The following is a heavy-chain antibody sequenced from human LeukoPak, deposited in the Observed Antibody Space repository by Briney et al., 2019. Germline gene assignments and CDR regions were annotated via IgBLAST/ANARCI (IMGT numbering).Heavy chain of an antibody. J-gene: IGHJ1*01. V-gene: IGHV4-30-2*01. D-gene: IGHD6-13*01. Sequence: SETLSLTCTVSGGSISSGGYYWSWIRQPPGKGLEWIGYIYHSGSTYYNPSLKSRVTISVDRSKNQFSLKLSSVTAADTAVYYCARGPSVIRRSWSYFQHWGQGTLVTVSS. CDR1: GGSISSGGYY. CDR2: IYHSGST. CDR3: ARGPSVIRRSWSYFQH.